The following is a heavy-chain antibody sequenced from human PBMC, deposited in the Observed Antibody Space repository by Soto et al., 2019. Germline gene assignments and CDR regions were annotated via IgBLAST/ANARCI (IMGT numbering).Heavy chain of an antibody. J-gene: IGHJ4*02. V-gene: IGHV5-51*01. Sequence: PGESLKISCTASRYRFTRYWIGWVRQQPGKGLEWMGIIYPGGSSIRYCPSFLGQVTISADKSLSTAYLEWSSLKASDTAIYFYARGHSYCYSSPASYPFDFWGQGTLVTVSS. CDR1: RYRFTRYW. D-gene: IGHD2-21*02. CDR2: IYPGGSSI. CDR3: ARGHSYCYSSPASYPFDF.